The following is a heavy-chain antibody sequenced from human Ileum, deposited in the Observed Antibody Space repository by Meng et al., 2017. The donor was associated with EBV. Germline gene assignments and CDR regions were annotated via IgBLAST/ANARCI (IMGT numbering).Heavy chain of an antibody. D-gene: IGHD2-8*02. CDR1: GASISSTPYY. CDR3: AYYTAGRGGVGS. J-gene: IGHJ4*02. CDR2: IFNSGST. Sequence: QLRRQESGPGLVKPSETLSLTCTVSGASISSTPYYWGWIRQPPGKGLEWIGNIFNSGSTSYSPSLKSRVTISVDTSKNHFVLKLTSVTAADTAVYYCAYYTAGRGGVGSWGQGTLAPSPQ. V-gene: IGHV4-39*07.